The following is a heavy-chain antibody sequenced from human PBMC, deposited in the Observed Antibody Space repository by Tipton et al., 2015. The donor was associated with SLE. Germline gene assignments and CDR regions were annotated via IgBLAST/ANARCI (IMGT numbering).Heavy chain of an antibody. CDR3: ARGSFMDV. Sequence: TLSLTCTVSGGSISSYYWSWIRQPPGKGLEWIGYIYYSGSTNYNPFLKSRVTISVDTSKNQFSLKLISVTAAVTAVYYCARGSFMDVWGKGTTVTVSS. J-gene: IGHJ6*03. V-gene: IGHV4-59*08. D-gene: IGHD3-10*01. CDR1: GGSISSYY. CDR2: IYYSGST.